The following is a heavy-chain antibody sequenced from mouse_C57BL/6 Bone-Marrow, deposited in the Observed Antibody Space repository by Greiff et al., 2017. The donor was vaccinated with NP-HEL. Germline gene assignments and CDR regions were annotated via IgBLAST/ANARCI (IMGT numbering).Heavy chain of an antibody. Sequence: DVQLQESGAELVRPGASVKLSCTASGFNIKDDYMHWVKQRPEQGLEWIGWIDPENGDTEYASKFQGKATITADTSSNTAYLQLSSLTSEDTAVYYCTTGYGYAMDYWGQGTSVTVSS. V-gene: IGHV14-4*01. CDR2: IDPENGDT. CDR3: TTGYGYAMDY. D-gene: IGHD2-2*01. J-gene: IGHJ4*01. CDR1: GFNIKDDY.